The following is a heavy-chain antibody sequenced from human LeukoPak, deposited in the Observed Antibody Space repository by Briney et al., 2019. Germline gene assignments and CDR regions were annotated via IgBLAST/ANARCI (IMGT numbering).Heavy chain of an antibody. Sequence: ASVKVSCKASGYTFTSYGISWVRQAPGQGLEWMGWISAYNGNTNYAQKLQGRVTMTTDTSTSTAYMELRSLRSDDTAVYYCARDQNYYDSSGYYYVKRPNPPHWYIDLWGRGTLVTVSS. D-gene: IGHD3-22*01. J-gene: IGHJ2*01. CDR1: GYTFTSYG. CDR2: ISAYNGNT. V-gene: IGHV1-18*01. CDR3: ARDQNYYDSSGYYYVKRPNPPHWYIDL.